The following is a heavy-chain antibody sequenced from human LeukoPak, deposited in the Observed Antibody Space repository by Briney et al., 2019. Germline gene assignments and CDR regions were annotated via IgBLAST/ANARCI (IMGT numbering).Heavy chain of an antibody. Sequence: ASVKVSCKASGYSFSTFGLTWVRQAPGQGLEWMGWINVYSGNTHYAQKLQGRVTMTTDTSTSTAYMELRSLRSDDTAVYYCARPRSSSWGIDYWGQGTLVTVSS. J-gene: IGHJ4*02. CDR3: ARPRSSSWGIDY. CDR2: INVYSGNT. CDR1: GYSFSTFG. D-gene: IGHD6-13*01. V-gene: IGHV1-18*04.